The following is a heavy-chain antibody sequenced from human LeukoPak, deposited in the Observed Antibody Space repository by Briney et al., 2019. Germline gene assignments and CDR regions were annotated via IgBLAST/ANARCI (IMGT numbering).Heavy chain of an antibody. D-gene: IGHD2-15*01. J-gene: IGHJ5*02. CDR1: GGSFSGYY. CDR2: INHSGST. Sequence: SETLSLTCAVYGGSFSGYYWSWIRQPPGKGLEWIGEINHSGSTNYNPSLKSRVTMSVDTSKNQFSLKLSSVTAADTAVYYCARATDSKNWFDPWGQGTLVTVSS. CDR3: ARATDSKNWFDP. V-gene: IGHV4-34*01.